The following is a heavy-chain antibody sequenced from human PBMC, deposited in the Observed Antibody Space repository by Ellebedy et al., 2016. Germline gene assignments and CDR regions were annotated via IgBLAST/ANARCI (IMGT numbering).Heavy chain of an antibody. CDR1: GFTFSSYG. CDR2: ISYDGSNK. CDR3: ARVQGDMVRGVRWYFDL. J-gene: IGHJ2*01. V-gene: IGHV3-30*03. D-gene: IGHD3-10*01. Sequence: GESLKISCAASGFTFSSYGMHWVRQAPGKGLEWVAVISYDGSNKYYADSVKGRFTISRDNSKNTLYLQMNSLRSEDTAVYYCARVQGDMVRGVRWYFDLWGRGTLVTVSS.